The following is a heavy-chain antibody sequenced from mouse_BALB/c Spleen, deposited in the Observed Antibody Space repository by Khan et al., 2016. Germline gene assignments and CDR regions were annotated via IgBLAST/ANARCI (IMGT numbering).Heavy chain of an antibody. D-gene: IGHD1-1*01. CDR2: INTNTGET. CDR1: GYTFTNYG. V-gene: IGHV9-3*02. J-gene: IGHJ3*01. Sequence: QIQLVQSGPELKKPGETVKISCKASGYTFTNYGMNWVKQAPGKGLKWMGWINTNTGETTYAEEFKGRIAFTLETSASTAYLQINNLKNEDTATYFCAEDYYGSNWFAYWGQGTLVTVSA. CDR3: AEDYYGSNWFAY.